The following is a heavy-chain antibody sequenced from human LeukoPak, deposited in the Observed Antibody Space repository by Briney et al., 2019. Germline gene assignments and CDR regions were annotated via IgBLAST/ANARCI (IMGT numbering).Heavy chain of an antibody. CDR2: MNPNTGRT. CDR3: ARLSQTPDYYSNGGYYYLGY. Sequence: ASVKVSCTASRYTFTSYDINWAREAAGQGLEWKGWMNPNTGRTGFAQKFQGRLTMTRDTSISTAYMELSSLRSEDTAVYYCARLSQTPDYYSNGGYYYLGYWGQGTPVTVSS. D-gene: IGHD3-22*01. J-gene: IGHJ4*02. V-gene: IGHV1-8*01. CDR1: RYTFTSYD.